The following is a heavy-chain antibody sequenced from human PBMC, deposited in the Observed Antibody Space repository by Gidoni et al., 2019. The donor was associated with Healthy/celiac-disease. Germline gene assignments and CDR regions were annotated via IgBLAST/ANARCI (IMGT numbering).Heavy chain of an antibody. CDR1: GFIFRDYY. CDR3: ARTLDPAMVTWDYGMDV. J-gene: IGHJ6*02. V-gene: IGHV3-11*06. Sequence: QVQLVESGGGLVKPGGSLRLSCVASGFIFRDYYMSWIRQAPGKGLEWVSYISISSTYTNHADSVKGRFTISRDNAKNSLYLQMNSLRAEDTAVYYCARTLDPAMVTWDYGMDVWGQGTTVTVSS. CDR2: ISISSTYT. D-gene: IGHD5-18*01.